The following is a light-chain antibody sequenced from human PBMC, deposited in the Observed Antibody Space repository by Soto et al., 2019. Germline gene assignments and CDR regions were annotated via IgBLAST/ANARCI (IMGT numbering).Light chain of an antibody. J-gene: IGKJ1*01. CDR1: QTISSW. CDR2: KAS. V-gene: IGKV1-5*03. CDR3: QRYNTFSGT. Sequence: DIQMTQSPSTLSGTVGDGVTITCRASQTISSWLAWYQQKPGKAPKLLIYKASTLKSGVPSRFSGRGSGTQFTLTISSLQPDDFATYYCQRYNTFSGTFGPGTKVDIK.